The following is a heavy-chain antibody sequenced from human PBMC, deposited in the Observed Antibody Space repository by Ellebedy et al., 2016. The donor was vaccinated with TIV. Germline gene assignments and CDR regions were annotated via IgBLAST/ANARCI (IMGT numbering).Heavy chain of an antibody. V-gene: IGHV3-30-3*01. J-gene: IGHJ4*02. CDR3: ARDRYDFWSGYYSHSLDY. CDR1: GFTFSSYA. Sequence: GGSLRLSXAASGFTFSSYAMHWVRQAPGKGLEWVAVISYDGSNKYYADSVKGRFTISRDNSKNTLYLQMNSLRAEDTAVYYCARDRYDFWSGYYSHSLDYWGQGTLVTVSS. CDR2: ISYDGSNK. D-gene: IGHD3-3*01.